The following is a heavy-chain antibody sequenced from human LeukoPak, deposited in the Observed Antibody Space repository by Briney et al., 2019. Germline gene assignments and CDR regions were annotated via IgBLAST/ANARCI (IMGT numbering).Heavy chain of an antibody. CDR2: MNPNSGNT. V-gene: IGHV1-8*02. Sequence: ASVKVSCKASGYTFTSYDINWVRQATGQGLEWMGWMNPNSGNTGYAQKFQGRVTMTRNTSISTAYMELSSLRSEDTAVYYCARGSPSYSGWYGIYYYYYMDVWGKGTTVTISS. CDR1: GYTFTSYD. D-gene: IGHD6-19*01. CDR3: ARGSPSYSGWYGIYYYYYMDV. J-gene: IGHJ6*03.